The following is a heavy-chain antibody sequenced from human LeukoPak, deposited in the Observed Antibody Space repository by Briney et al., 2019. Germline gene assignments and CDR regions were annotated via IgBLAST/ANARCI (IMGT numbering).Heavy chain of an antibody. D-gene: IGHD3-16*02. CDR3: AREEPHVYVWGTYRQDYYMDV. Sequence: ASETLSLTCTVSGYSITSAYYWGWIRQPPGQGLEWIGSIYHSGSTYYNPSLKSRVTISVDTSKNQFSLKLSSVTAADTAVYYCAREEPHVYVWGTYRQDYYMDVWGKGTTVTVSS. J-gene: IGHJ6*03. CDR2: IYHSGST. CDR1: GYSITSAYY. V-gene: IGHV4-38-2*02.